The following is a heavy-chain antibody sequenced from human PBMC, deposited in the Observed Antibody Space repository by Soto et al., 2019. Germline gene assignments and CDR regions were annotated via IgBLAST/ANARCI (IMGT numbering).Heavy chain of an antibody. CDR1: GFTFSTYS. Sequence: QVQLVESGGGVVPPGRSLRLSCAASGFTFSTYSMYWVRQAPGKGLEWVAVISYDGSNKYEADSMKDRFTISRDNSKNTLYLQMNSLRPEDTAVYYCARPYYDFWPGYQGAFFDYWAREPWSPSPQ. V-gene: IGHV3-30-3*01. CDR2: ISYDGSNK. CDR3: ARPYYDFWPGYQGAFFDY. J-gene: IGHJ4*02. D-gene: IGHD3-3*01.